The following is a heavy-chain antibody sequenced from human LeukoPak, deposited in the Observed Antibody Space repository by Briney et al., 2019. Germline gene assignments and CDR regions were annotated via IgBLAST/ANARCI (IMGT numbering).Heavy chain of an antibody. CDR2: IYYSGST. CDR3: ARGGTGGAFDI. CDR1: GGSISSYY. Sequence: SETLSLTCTVSGGSISSYYWSWIRQPPGKGLEWIGYIYYSGSTNYNPSLKSRVTISVDTSKNQFSLKLSSVTAADTAVYYCARGGTGGAFDIWGQGTMVTVSS. J-gene: IGHJ3*02. V-gene: IGHV4-59*01. D-gene: IGHD1-1*01.